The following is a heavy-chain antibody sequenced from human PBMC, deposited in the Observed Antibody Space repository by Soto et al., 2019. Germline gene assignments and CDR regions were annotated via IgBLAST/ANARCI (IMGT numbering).Heavy chain of an antibody. CDR3: AADVLKDDKSGDYFDGFDT. CDR2: IVVGSGNT. Sequence: SVKFSCQASGLTFRDSAVQWVRQRLGHRLEWIGWIVVGSGNTNYAHDFQGRFTISRDMTTNTVYMELSSLRSEDSAGFFCAADVLKDDKSGDYFDGFDTWGQGTMVTVSS. CDR1: GLTFRDSA. V-gene: IGHV1-58*01. D-gene: IGHD3-22*01. J-gene: IGHJ3*02.